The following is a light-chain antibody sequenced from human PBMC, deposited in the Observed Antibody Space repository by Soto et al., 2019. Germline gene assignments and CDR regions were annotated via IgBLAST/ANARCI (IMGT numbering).Light chain of an antibody. CDR1: QSLVYTDGSTH. CDR2: KVS. CDR3: MQGTHWPYT. J-gene: IGKJ2*01. Sequence: DVVMTQSPLSLPVTLGQPASISCRSSQSLVYTDGSTHFSWFQQRPGQSPRRLIYKVSDRDSGVPDRFSGSASGTDFTLKISRVEAEDVGIYYCMQGTHWPYTFGQGTKLEIK. V-gene: IGKV2-30*01.